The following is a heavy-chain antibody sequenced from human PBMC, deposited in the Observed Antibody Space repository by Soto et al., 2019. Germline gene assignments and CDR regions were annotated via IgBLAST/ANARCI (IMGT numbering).Heavy chain of an antibody. V-gene: IGHV1-46*01. CDR2: INPSGGST. J-gene: IGHJ2*01. CDR3: ARDQYYDSSGLGWYFDL. Sequence: ASVKVSCKASGYTFTSYYMHWVRQAPGQGLEWMGIINPSGGSTSYAQKFQGRVTMTRDTSTSTVYMELSSLRFEDTAVYYCARDQYYDSSGLGWYFDLWGRGTLVTVSS. D-gene: IGHD3-22*01. CDR1: GYTFTSYY.